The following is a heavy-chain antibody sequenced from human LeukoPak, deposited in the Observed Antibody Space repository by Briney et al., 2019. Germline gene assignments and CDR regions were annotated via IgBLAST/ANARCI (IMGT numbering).Heavy chain of an antibody. V-gene: IGHV4-39*07. Sequence: PSETLSLTCTVSGGSISSSSYYWGWIRQPPGKGLEWIGSIYYSGSTYYKPSLNSRVTISVDTSKNQFSLNLSSVTAADTAVYYCARGRSSNWAAYNWFDPWGQGTLVTVSS. J-gene: IGHJ5*02. CDR2: IYYSGST. CDR1: GGSISSSSYY. D-gene: IGHD6-13*01. CDR3: ARGRSSNWAAYNWFDP.